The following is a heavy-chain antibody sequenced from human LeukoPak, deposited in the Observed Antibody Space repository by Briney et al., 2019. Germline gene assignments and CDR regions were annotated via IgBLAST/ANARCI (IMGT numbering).Heavy chain of an antibody. CDR1: GFTFSSYW. CDR2: IKQDGIEK. CDR3: ARDHLGFGVGSGSYYDWFDP. V-gene: IGHV3-7*01. J-gene: IGHJ5*02. Sequence: GGSLRLSCAVSGFTFSSYWMSWVRQAPGKGLEWVANIKQDGIEKYYVDSVEGRFTISRDNAKNSLFLQVNSLRVEDTAVYYCARDHLGFGVGSGSYYDWFDPWGQGTLVTVSS. D-gene: IGHD1-26*01.